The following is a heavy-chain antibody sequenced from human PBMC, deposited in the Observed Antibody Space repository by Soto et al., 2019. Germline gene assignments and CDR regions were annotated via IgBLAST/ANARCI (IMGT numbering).Heavy chain of an antibody. V-gene: IGHV4-31*02. J-gene: IGHJ6*02. CDR3: ARDRAGWSGQYGMDV. Sequence: WTVSGGSMSRGGYYWTWIRQHPGKGLEWIGYIYYSGSTYYNPSLKSRVTISVDTSKNQFSLKLSSVTAADTAVYYCARDRAGWSGQYGMDVWGQGTTVTVSS. CDR1: GGSMSRGGYY. D-gene: IGHD3-3*01. CDR2: IYYSGST.